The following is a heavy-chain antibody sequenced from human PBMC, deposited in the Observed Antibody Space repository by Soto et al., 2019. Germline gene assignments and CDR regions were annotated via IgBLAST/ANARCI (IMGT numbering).Heavy chain of an antibody. CDR1: GFTFRNYD. CDR3: ARTDRDFYGLDV. Sequence: EVQLVESGGGLVQPGGSLRLSCEASGFTFRNYDMHWVRQGTGKGLEWVSGSSAAGDPDYADSVEGRFTISRENAQNSFFLQMNSLRVGDTAVYYCARTDRDFYGLDVWGQGTTVIGSS. CDR2: SSAAGDP. J-gene: IGHJ6*02. V-gene: IGHV3-13*05.